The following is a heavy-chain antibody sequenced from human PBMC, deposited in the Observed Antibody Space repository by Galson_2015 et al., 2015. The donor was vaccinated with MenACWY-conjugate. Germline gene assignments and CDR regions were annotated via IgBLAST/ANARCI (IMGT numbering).Heavy chain of an antibody. CDR1: GYSFTNFW. CDR3: ARHPPGGRGMDV. V-gene: IGHV5-51*01. J-gene: IGHJ6*02. D-gene: IGHD1-26*01. Sequence: QSGAEVKKPGESLKISCKGSGYSFTNFWIAWVRQMPGKGLEWVGVIDTFNSNVRYSPSFQGQVTISADESISTAYLQWSSLKASDTAMYYCARHPPGGRGMDVCGRGTTVTVSS. CDR2: IDTFNSNV.